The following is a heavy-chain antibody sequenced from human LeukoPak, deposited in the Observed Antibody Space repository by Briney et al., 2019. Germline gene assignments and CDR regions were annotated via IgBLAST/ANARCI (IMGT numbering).Heavy chain of an antibody. D-gene: IGHD3-10*01. V-gene: IGHV1-46*01. CDR1: GYTFTSYY. CDR3: ARGEELLWFGEFSWFDP. Sequence: ASVKVSCKASGYTFTSYYTHWVRQAPGQGLEWMGIINPSGGSTSYAQKFQGRVTMTRDTSTSTVYMELSSLRSEDTAVYYCARGEELLWFGEFSWFDPWGQGTLVTVSS. CDR2: INPSGGST. J-gene: IGHJ5*02.